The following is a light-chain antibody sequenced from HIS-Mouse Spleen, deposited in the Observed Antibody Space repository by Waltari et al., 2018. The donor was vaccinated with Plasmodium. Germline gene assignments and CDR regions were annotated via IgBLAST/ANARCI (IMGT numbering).Light chain of an antibody. CDR2: DVS. CDR3: SSYTGSSTLV. J-gene: IGLJ2*01. CDR1: SSEVGGFNY. Sequence: SALTQPAPVSGSPGPSITIPCTGTSSEVGGFNYVSWYQQHPGKAPKLMIYDVSNRPSGVSNRFSGSKSGNTASLTISGLQAEDEADYYCSSYTGSSTLVFGGGTKLTVL. V-gene: IGLV2-14*03.